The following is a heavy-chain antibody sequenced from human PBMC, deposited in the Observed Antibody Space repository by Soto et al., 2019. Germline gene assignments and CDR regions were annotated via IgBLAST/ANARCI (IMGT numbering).Heavy chain of an antibody. CDR2: IYHRGTA. V-gene: IGHV4-59*01. Sequence: AQTLGVTCIFPVGYITGSHWSWIRQLPGKTLEWIGYIYHRGTATYNPSLKSRVSISVDASKNQFSLRLTSVIAADTAVYYCARDMPYAAGSIAGCDYWGQGTMVTISS. J-gene: IGHJ4*02. CDR3: ARDMPYAAGSIAGCDY. D-gene: IGHD1-26*01. CDR1: VGYITGSH.